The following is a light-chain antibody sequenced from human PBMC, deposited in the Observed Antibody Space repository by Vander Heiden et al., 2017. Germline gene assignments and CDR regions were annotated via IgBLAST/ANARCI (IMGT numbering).Light chain of an antibody. J-gene: IGLJ2*01. CDR3: VLYMNSGIV. V-gene: IGLV8-61*01. CDR1: SGSVSTSYY. Sequence: QTVVTKESSFSVSPGGTVTLTCGLSSGSVSTSYYPSWYQQTPGQAPRTLVYNTNTRSSGVPDRFSGSILGNKAALTITGAQADDESEYYCVLYMNSGIVFGGGTKLTVL. CDR2: NTN.